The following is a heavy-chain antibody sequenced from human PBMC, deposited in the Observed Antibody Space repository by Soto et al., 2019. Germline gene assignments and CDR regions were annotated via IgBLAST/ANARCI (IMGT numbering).Heavy chain of an antibody. D-gene: IGHD1-7*01. V-gene: IGHV5-51*01. Sequence: PGESLKISCKGSGYSFTSYWIGWVRQMPGKGLEWMGIIYPGDSDTRYSPSFQGQVTISADKSISTAYLQWSSLKASDTAMYYCARVPATGTTPVNWFDPWGKGTLVTVSS. CDR1: GYSFTSYW. CDR2: IYPGDSDT. J-gene: IGHJ5*02. CDR3: ARVPATGTTPVNWFDP.